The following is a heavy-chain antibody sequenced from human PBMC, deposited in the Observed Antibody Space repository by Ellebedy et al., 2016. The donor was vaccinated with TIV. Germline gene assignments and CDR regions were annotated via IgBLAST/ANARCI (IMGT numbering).Heavy chain of an antibody. CDR3: ARGQRWKWGIAAAGKLDY. CDR1: GGSISSYY. J-gene: IGHJ4*02. CDR2: IYYSGST. Sequence: SETLSLXXTVSGGSISSYYWSWIRQPPGKGLEWIGYIYYSGSTNYSPSLKSRVTISVDTSKNQFSLKLSSVTAADTAVYYCARGQRWKWGIAAAGKLDYWGQGTLVTVSS. D-gene: IGHD6-13*01. V-gene: IGHV4-59*12.